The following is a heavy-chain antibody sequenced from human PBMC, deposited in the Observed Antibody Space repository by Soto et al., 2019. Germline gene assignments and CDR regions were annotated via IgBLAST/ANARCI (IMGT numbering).Heavy chain of an antibody. CDR2: IWYDGSNK. D-gene: IGHD1-26*01. CDR3: AREATIVATFDY. Sequence: LRLSCAASGFTFSSYGMHWVRQAPGKGLEWVAVIWYDGSNKYYADSVKGRFTISRDNSKNTLYLQMNSLRAEDTAVYYCAREATIVATFDYWGQGXLVTVYS. J-gene: IGHJ4*02. CDR1: GFTFSSYG. V-gene: IGHV3-33*01.